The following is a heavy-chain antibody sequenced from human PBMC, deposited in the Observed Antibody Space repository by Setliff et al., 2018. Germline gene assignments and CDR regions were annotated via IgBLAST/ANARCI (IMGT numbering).Heavy chain of an antibody. D-gene: IGHD2-21*01. CDR3: ARGGDYCGGECYIPPPDSY. V-gene: IGHV3-23*01. CDR1: GYTSSSYA. CDR2: ISASGDTT. Sequence: GGSLRLSCAASGYTSSSYAMTWVRQAPGKGLEWVSIISASGDTTYCADSVRGRFTISRDISKNTLYLQMNSLRPEDTAVYYCARGGDYCGGECYIPPPDSYWGQGALVTVSS. J-gene: IGHJ4*02.